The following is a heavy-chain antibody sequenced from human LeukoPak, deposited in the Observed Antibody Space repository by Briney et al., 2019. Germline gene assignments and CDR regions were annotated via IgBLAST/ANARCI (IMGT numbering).Heavy chain of an antibody. D-gene: IGHD3-3*01. V-gene: IGHV4-59*01. J-gene: IGHJ3*02. CDR2: IYYSGST. CDR1: GGSISSYY. Sequence: SETLSLTCTVSGGSISSYYWSWIRQPPGKGLEWIGYIYYSGSTNYNPSLKSRVTISVDTSKNQFSLKLSSVTAADTAEYYCARDIPRDFGAFDIWGQGTMVTVSS. CDR3: ARDIPRDFGAFDI.